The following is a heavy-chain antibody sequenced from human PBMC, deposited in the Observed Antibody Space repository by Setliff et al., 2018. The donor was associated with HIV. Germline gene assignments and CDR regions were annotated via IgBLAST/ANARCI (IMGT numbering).Heavy chain of an antibody. CDR1: GGSFGGYY. Sequence: PSETLSLTCAVYGGSFGGYYWGWIRQSPGKGLEWIGEVSYSGNTNYNPSLKSRLNISVDKSKNQFSLKVSSVTAADTAVYYCARGDYYDSSGYEGLDSWGQGTLVTVSS. V-gene: IGHV4-34*01. J-gene: IGHJ4*02. CDR2: VSYSGNT. CDR3: ARGDYYDSSGYEGLDS. D-gene: IGHD3-22*01.